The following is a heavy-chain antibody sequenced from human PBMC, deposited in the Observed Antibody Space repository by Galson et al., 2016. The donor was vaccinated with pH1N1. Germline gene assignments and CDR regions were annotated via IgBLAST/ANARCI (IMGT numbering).Heavy chain of an antibody. CDR2: IIPILGST. J-gene: IGHJ2*01. Sequence: SVKVSCKASGGTFNSNGISWLRQAPGQGLEWMGRIIPILGSTNYAQKFQGKITITADESTSTEYMELKSLRSEDTALYYCAREDYYDVDLSDWYFDLWGRGTLVTVSS. CDR3: AREDYYDVDLSDWYFDL. D-gene: IGHD3-22*01. V-gene: IGHV1-69*13. CDR1: GGTFNSNG.